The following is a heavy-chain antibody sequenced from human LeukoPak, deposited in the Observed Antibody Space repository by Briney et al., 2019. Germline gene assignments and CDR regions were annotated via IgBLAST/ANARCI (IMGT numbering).Heavy chain of an antibody. V-gene: IGHV3-21*01. J-gene: IGHJ4*02. Sequence: PGGSLRLSCAASGFTLSSYSMNWVRQAPGKGLEWVSSISSSSSYIYYADSVKGRFTISRDNAKNSLYLQMNSLRAEDTAVYYCARDARYSTSGNWSFDYGARGPWVTVP. CDR1: GFTLSSYS. CDR3: ARDARYSTSGNWSFDY. CDR2: ISSSSSYI. D-gene: IGHD6-13*01.